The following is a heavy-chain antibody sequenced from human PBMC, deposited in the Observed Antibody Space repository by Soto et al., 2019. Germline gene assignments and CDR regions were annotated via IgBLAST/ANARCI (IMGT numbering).Heavy chain of an antibody. CDR1: GYTFTGYY. Sequence: ASVKVSCKASGYTFTGYYMHWVRQAPGQGLEWMGWINPNSGGTNYAQKFQGRVTMTRDTSISTAYMELSRLRSDDTAVYYCARAPPIVVVVAATHLDYWGQGTLVTVSS. V-gene: IGHV1-2*02. J-gene: IGHJ4*02. CDR2: INPNSGGT. D-gene: IGHD2-15*01. CDR3: ARAPPIVVVVAATHLDY.